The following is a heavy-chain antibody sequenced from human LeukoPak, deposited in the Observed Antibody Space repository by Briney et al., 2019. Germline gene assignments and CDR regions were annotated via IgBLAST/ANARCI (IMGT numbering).Heavy chain of an antibody. D-gene: IGHD3-16*01. J-gene: IGHJ6*03. CDR1: GGSISSYY. V-gene: IGHV4-4*09. Sequence: SETLSLTCTVSGGSISSYYWSWIRQPPGKGLEWIGYIYTSGSNNYNPSLKSRVTISVDTSKNQFSLKLSSVTAADTAVYYCARFDYYYMDVWGKGTTVTVSS. CDR3: ARFDYYYMDV. CDR2: IYTSGSN.